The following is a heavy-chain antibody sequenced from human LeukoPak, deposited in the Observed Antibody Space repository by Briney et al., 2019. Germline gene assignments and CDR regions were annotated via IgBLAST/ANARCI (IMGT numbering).Heavy chain of an antibody. CDR3: ARAIPFYGDFDY. D-gene: IGHD4-17*01. CDR2: MNPNSGNT. V-gene: IGHV1-8*01. Sequence: ASVKVSCKASGYTFTSYDINWVRQATGQGLEWMGWMNPNSGNTGYAQKFQGRVTMTRNTSIGTAYMELSSLRSEDTAVYYCARAIPFYGDFDYWGQGTLVTVSS. CDR1: GYTFTSYD. J-gene: IGHJ4*02.